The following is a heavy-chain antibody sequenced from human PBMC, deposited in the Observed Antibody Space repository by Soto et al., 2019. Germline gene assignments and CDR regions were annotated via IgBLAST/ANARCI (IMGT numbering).Heavy chain of an antibody. J-gene: IGHJ6*03. Sequence: GGSLRLSCAASGVSFSDFGMNWVRQAPGKGLEWVSYASSSSLTLTYYSDSVKGRFIISRDNAKNSLYLQMNSLTAEDTAVYYCARGLGRRDQDYYYMDVWGKGTAVTVSS. CDR3: ARGLGRRDQDYYYMDV. CDR2: ASSSSLTLT. D-gene: IGHD2-2*01. V-gene: IGHV3-48*01. CDR1: GVSFSDFG.